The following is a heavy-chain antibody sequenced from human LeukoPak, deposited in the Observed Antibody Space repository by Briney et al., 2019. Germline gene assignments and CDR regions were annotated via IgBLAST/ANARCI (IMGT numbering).Heavy chain of an antibody. CDR3: AKGGHYSFFDP. CDR2: VSGKGDER. D-gene: IGHD3-10*01. V-gene: IGHV3-23*01. J-gene: IGHJ5*02. Sequence: GGSLRLSCAVSGLTFRNYAMSWVRLAPAKRLEWVSTVSGKGDERFYADSVKGRFTLSRDNSNNTLDLQMNSLGAEDTALYYWAKGGHYSFFDPWGQGILVTVSS. CDR1: GLTFRNYA.